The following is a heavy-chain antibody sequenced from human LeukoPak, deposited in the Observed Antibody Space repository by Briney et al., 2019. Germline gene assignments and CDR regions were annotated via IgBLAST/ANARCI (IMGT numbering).Heavy chain of an antibody. D-gene: IGHD4-11*01. CDR3: TRGGASNRYYFDY. V-gene: IGHV3-49*03. Sequence: GGSLRLSCTTSGFTFGDYAMSWFRQAPGKGLEWVGFIRNKAYGVTREYAASVKGRFDISRDDYNSIAYLQMNSLETEDTAVYYCTRGGASNRYYFDYWGQGTLVTVSS. J-gene: IGHJ4*02. CDR1: GFTFGDYA. CDR2: IRNKAYGVTR.